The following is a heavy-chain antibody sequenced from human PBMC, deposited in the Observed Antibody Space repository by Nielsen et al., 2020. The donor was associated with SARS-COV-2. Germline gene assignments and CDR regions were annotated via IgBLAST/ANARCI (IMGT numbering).Heavy chain of an antibody. CDR1: GGSY. J-gene: IGHJ4*02. CDR2: ISYTGTT. V-gene: IGHV4-39*02. CDR3: ARDEAY. Sequence: SETLSLTCSVSGGSYWGWIRQPPGKGLEWIGTISYTGTTYYNPSLKSRVTISVHTSENQFSLKLISVTAADTAVYYCARDEAYWGQGTLVTVSS.